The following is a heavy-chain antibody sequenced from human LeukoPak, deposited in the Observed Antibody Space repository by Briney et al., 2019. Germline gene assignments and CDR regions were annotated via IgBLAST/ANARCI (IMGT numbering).Heavy chain of an antibody. CDR3: ASLFLEWLLHDY. D-gene: IGHD3-3*01. CDR1: GGSISSGDYY. J-gene: IGHJ4*02. CDR2: IYYSGST. Sequence: SQTLSLTCTVSGGSISSGDYYWSWLRQPPGKGLEWIGYIYYSGSTYYNPSLKSRVNISVDTSKNQFSLKLSSVTAADTAVYYCASLFLEWLLHDYWGQGTLVTVSS. V-gene: IGHV4-30-4*08.